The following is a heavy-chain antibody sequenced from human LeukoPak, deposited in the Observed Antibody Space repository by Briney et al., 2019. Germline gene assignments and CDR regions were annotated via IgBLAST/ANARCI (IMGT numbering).Heavy chain of an antibody. CDR3: ARITGDQKNY. CDR1: GGSISSGDYY. CDR2: IYHSGST. Sequence: SETLSLTCTVSGGSISSGDYYWSWIRQPPGKGLEWIGYIYHSGSTSYNLSLKSRVTMSVDLSKNQFSLRLTSVTAADTAVYFCARITGDQKNYWGQGTLVTVSS. D-gene: IGHD7-27*01. J-gene: IGHJ4*02. V-gene: IGHV4-30-2*01.